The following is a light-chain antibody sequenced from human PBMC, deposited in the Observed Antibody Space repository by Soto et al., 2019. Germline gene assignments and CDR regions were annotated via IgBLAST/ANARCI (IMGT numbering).Light chain of an antibody. CDR2: DAS. Sequence: EIVLTQSPATLSLSPGERATLSCRASQSVSSYLAWYQQKPGQAPRLLIYDASNSATGIPARFSGSGSGTDFTLTISSLEPEDFAVYYCQQRSNLFGGGTKVEIK. CDR1: QSVSSY. J-gene: IGKJ4*02. V-gene: IGKV3-11*01. CDR3: QQRSNL.